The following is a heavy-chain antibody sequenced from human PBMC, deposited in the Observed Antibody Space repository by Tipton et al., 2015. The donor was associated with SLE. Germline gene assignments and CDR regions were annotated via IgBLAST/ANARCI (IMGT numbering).Heavy chain of an antibody. CDR1: GGSFSGNY. CDR2: IYYSGST. Sequence: TLFLTCAVYGGSFSGNYWGWIRQPPGKGLEWIGSIYYSGSTYYNPSLKSRVTISVDTSKNQFSLKLSSVTAADTAVYYCARGGSIAAAGTWGQGTLVTVSS. D-gene: IGHD6-13*01. J-gene: IGHJ1*01. CDR3: ARGGSIAAAGT. V-gene: IGHV4-34*01.